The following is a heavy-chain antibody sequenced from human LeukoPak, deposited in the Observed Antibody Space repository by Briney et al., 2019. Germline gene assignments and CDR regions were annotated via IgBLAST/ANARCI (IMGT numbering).Heavy chain of an antibody. CDR2: ISPYNGNT. CDR1: GYTFGNYG. J-gene: IGHJ4*02. V-gene: IGHV1-18*01. CDR3: ARDRIAAAGTVDY. Sequence: ASVKVSCKASGYTFGNYGISWLRQAPGQGLEWMAWISPYNGNTNYTQGLQGRITMTTDTSTSTAYMELRSLRSDDTAVYYCARDRIAAAGTVDYWGQGTLVTVSS. D-gene: IGHD6-13*01.